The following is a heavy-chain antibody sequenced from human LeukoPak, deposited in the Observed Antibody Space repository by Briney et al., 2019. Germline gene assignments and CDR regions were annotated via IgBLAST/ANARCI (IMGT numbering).Heavy chain of an antibody. D-gene: IGHD6-6*01. Sequence: SETLSLTCTVSGGSISSSSYYWGWIRQPPGKGLEWIGSIYYSGSTYYNPSLKSRVTISVDTSKNQFSLKLSSVTAADTAVYYCARSRIEYSSPDAFDIWGQGTMVTVSS. CDR1: GGSISSSSYY. CDR3: ARSRIEYSSPDAFDI. CDR2: IYYSGST. J-gene: IGHJ3*02. V-gene: IGHV4-39*01.